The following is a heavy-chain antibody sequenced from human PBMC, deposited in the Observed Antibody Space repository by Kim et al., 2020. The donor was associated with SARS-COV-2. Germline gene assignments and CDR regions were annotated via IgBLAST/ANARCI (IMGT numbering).Heavy chain of an antibody. CDR3: TRGRYYYDSAAYYHDY. V-gene: IGHV3-49*03. D-gene: IGHD3-22*01. CDR2: IRSKRNGETT. J-gene: IGHJ4*02. CDR1: GLTFGDYA. Sequence: GGSLRLSCTTSGLTFGDYAMSWFRQAPGKGLEWVSFIRSKRNGETTEYAASVKGRFTISRDDSKRIAYLQMNGLKTEDTAVYYWTRGRYYYDSAAYYHDYWGQGTLVTVSS.